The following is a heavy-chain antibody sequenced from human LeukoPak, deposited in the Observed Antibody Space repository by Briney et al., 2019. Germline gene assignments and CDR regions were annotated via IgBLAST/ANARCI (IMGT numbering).Heavy chain of an antibody. D-gene: IGHD5-12*01. Sequence: SETLSLTCYVSGYSISSGYYWACIRQPPGKGLEWIGSLYHSGSTYYNSSLKSRVTISVDTSKNQCSLKLSSVTAADTAVYYCARRSSSGWLRSSAFDIWGQGTMVTVSS. CDR1: GYSISSGYY. CDR3: ARRSSSGWLRSSAFDI. J-gene: IGHJ3*02. CDR2: LYHSGST. V-gene: IGHV4-38-2*01.